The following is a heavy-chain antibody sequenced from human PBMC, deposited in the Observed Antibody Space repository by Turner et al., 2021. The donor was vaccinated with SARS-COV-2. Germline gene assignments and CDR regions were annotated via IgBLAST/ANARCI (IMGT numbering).Heavy chain of an antibody. D-gene: IGHD3-22*01. CDR2: VFHTGST. Sequence: QLQLQESGPRLVKPSETLSLTCAVAGGHINNNIYSWGWIRQPPGKGLEWIGSVFHTGSTYYKSSLKRRVAISIDTSKNHFSLRLNSVTAADTAVYYCARHEVNSYDASGYYTSPWGQGILVTVSS. CDR1: GGHINNNIYS. J-gene: IGHJ5*02. V-gene: IGHV4-39*01. CDR3: ARHEVNSYDASGYYTSP.